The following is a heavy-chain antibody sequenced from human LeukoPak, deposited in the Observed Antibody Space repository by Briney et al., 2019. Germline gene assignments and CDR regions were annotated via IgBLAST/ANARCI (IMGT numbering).Heavy chain of an antibody. CDR2: IYHSGST. CDR3: ARHLGTSSLTRYYYYMDV. CDR1: GYSISSGYY. V-gene: IGHV4-38-2*01. D-gene: IGHD3-3*02. Sequence: SETLSLTCAVSGYSISSGYYWGWIRQPPGKGLEWIGSIYHSGSTYYNPSLKSRVTISVDTSKNQCSLKLSSVTAADTAVYYCARHLGTSSLTRYYYYMDVWGKGTTVTVSS. J-gene: IGHJ6*03.